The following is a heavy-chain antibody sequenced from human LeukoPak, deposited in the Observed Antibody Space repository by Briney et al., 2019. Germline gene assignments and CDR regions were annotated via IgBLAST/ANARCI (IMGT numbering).Heavy chain of an antibody. D-gene: IGHD3-10*01. Sequence: PSETLSLTCTVSGDSISSGDYYWSWIRQPAGKGLEWIGRISSSGSTNYNPSLKSRVTILVDTSKNQLSLKLSSVTAADTAVYYCARESNYHGSGTGWFDPWGQGTLVTVSS. CDR1: GDSISSGDYY. J-gene: IGHJ5*02. V-gene: IGHV4-61*02. CDR2: ISSSGST. CDR3: ARESNYHGSGTGWFDP.